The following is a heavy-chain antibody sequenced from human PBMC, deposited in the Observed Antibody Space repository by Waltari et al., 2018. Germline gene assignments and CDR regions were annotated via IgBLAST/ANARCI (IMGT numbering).Heavy chain of an antibody. J-gene: IGHJ6*02. CDR3: AREYYYDTSGPASYGMDV. CDR1: GGSIGIHY. D-gene: IGHD3-22*01. V-gene: IGHV4-59*11. CDR2: TSYSGST. Sequence: QVQLQESGPGLVKPSETLSLTCTVSGGSIGIHYWSWIRQPPGKGLEWIGCTSYSGSTSYNPSLKSRVTISVDTSKNQLSLKLTSVTAADTAVYYCAREYYYDTSGPASYGMDVWGQGTTVTVAS.